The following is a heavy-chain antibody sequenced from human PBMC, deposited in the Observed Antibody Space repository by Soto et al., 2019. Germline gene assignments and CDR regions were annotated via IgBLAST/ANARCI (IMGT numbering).Heavy chain of an antibody. CDR2: IYYSGST. CDR1: GASISNYY. V-gene: IGHV4-59*08. CDR3: ARSRVGNCSGGKCPYYVDV. Sequence: QVQLQESGPGLVKPSETLSLTCAVSGASISNYYWTWIRQPPGKGLEWIGSIYYSGSTNYIPSLKSRVTISVDTSRSQFSLKLSSVTAADTAVYYCARSRVGNCSGGKCPYYVDVWGKGTTVTVSS. D-gene: IGHD2-15*01. J-gene: IGHJ6*03.